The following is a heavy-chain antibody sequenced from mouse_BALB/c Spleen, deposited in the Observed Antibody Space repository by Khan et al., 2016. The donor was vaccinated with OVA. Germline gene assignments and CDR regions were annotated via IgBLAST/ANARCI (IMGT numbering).Heavy chain of an antibody. CDR2: INPSNGYT. CDR3: VRDGAYHRNDGWFAW. CDR1: GYTFTSYT. Sequence: QIQLVQSGAELARPGASVKMSCKASGYTFTSYTIHWIKERPGQGLEWIGYINPSNGYTNYNQKFKDKATLTTDKSSTTAYLQLSSLTSDDSAVYNCVRDGAYHRNDGWFAWWGQGTLVTVCA. D-gene: IGHD2-14*01. J-gene: IGHJ3*01. V-gene: IGHV1-4*01.